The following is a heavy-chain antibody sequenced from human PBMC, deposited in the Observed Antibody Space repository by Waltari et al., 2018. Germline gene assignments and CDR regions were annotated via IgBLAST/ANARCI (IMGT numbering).Heavy chain of an antibody. Sequence: EVQLVESGGGLVQPGGSLRLSCAVSDFTFSDYGMNWVRQAPGKGLEWLSYISSSTKTIYYADSVKGRFTISRDNAKNSLYLLMNSLRAEDTAVYYCTRPFWGAYEGYWGQGTLVTVSS. V-gene: IGHV3-48*04. CDR2: ISSSTKTI. CDR3: TRPFWGAYEGY. CDR1: DFTFSDYG. J-gene: IGHJ4*02. D-gene: IGHD3-3*01.